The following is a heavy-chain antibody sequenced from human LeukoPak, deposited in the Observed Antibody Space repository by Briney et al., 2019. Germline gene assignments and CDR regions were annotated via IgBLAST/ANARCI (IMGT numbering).Heavy chain of an antibody. CDR3: ARRVATTTEAYFDY. CDR1: GGSISSYY. Sequence: SETLSLTCTVSGGSISSYYWIWIRQPPGRGLEWIGFIYDSGITNYNPSLKSRVTISVDRSKNQFSLILTSVTAADTALYYCARRVATTTEAYFDYWGQGTLVTVSS. D-gene: IGHD5-12*01. J-gene: IGHJ4*02. CDR2: IYDSGIT. V-gene: IGHV4-4*09.